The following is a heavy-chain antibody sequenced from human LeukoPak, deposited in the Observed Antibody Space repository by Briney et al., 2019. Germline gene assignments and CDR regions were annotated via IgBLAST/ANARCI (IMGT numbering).Heavy chain of an antibody. CDR2: ISFHGSMT. CDR3: ARALTEYGDFVG. J-gene: IGHJ4*02. V-gene: IGHV3-30*04. CDR1: EFTFSTSA. D-gene: IGHD4-17*01. Sequence: PGGSLRLSCTASEFTFSTSAMHWVRQAPGKGLEWVAIISFHGSMTFYADSVKGRFTISRDNSKNTLYLQMNSLKSEDTAVYYCARALTEYGDFVGWGQGTLVTVSS.